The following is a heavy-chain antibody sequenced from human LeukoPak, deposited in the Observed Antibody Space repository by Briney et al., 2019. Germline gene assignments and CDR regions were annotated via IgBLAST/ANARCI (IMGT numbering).Heavy chain of an antibody. Sequence: GGSLRLSCAASGFTFSSYATHWVRQAPGKGLEWVAVISYDGSNKYYADSVKGRFTISRDNSKNTLYLQMNSLRAEDTAVYYCASQAPDGSGSYYPIDYWGQGTLVTVSS. CDR1: GFTFSSYA. V-gene: IGHV3-30*04. CDR2: ISYDGSNK. J-gene: IGHJ4*02. CDR3: ASQAPDGSGSYYPIDY. D-gene: IGHD3-10*01.